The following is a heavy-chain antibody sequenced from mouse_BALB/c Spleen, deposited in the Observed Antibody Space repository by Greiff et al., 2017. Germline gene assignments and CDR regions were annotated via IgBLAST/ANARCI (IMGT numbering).Heavy chain of an antibody. V-gene: IGHV7-3*02. CDR1: GFTFTDYY. J-gene: IGHJ2*01. CDR3: ARDRYDFDY. Sequence: EVQLQESGGGLVQPGGSLRLSCATSGFTFTDYYMSWVRQPPGKALEWLGFIRNKANGYTTEYSASVKGRFTISRDNSQSILYLQMNTLRAEDSATYYCARDRYDFDYWGQGTTLTVSS. CDR2: IRNKANGYTT. D-gene: IGHD2-14*01.